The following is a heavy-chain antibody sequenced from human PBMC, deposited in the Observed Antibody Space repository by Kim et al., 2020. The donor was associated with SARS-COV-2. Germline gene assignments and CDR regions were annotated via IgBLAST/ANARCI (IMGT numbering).Heavy chain of an antibody. D-gene: IGHD6-6*01. V-gene: IGHV3-74*01. J-gene: IGHJ6*02. CDR3: ARGGFYSNTSGRDSYYGLDV. Sequence: GRSTISRDNAKNTVYLQMNSLRAEDTGVYYCARGGFYSNTSGRDSYYGLDVWGQGTTVTVSS.